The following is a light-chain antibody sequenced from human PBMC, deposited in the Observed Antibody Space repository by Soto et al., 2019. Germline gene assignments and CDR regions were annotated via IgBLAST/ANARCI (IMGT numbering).Light chain of an antibody. V-gene: IGLV2-8*01. CDR1: SSDVGAYKY. Sequence: QSVLTQPPSASGSPGQSVTISCTGTSSDVGAYKYVSWYQQYPGKAPKLMIYEVSKRPSGVPDRFSGSKSGNTASLTVSGLQAEDEADYYCTSYVGSDIWVFGGGTKVTAL. CDR3: TSYVGSDIWV. J-gene: IGLJ3*02. CDR2: EVS.